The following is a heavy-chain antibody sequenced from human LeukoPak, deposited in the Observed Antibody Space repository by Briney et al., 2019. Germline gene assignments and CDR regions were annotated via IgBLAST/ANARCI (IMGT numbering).Heavy chain of an antibody. D-gene: IGHD6-13*01. CDR1: GGSISSYY. V-gene: IGHV4-59*01. Sequence: PSETLSLTCTVSGGSISSYYWSWIRQPPGKGLEWIGYIYYSGSTNYNPSLKSRVTISVDTSKNQFSLKLSSVTAADTAVYYCASSGYSSSWYYYYGMDVWGKGTTVTVSS. CDR2: IYYSGST. CDR3: ASSGYSSSWYYYYGMDV. J-gene: IGHJ6*04.